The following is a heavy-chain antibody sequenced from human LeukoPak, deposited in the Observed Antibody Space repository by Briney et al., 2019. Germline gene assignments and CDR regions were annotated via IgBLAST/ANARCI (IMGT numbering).Heavy chain of an antibody. V-gene: IGHV1-24*01. CDR3: ARILSMGSGGSWLYFDY. CDR2: FDPEDGET. D-gene: IGHD2-15*01. Sequence: GASVKVSCKVSGYTLTELSMHWVRQAPGKGLEWMGGFDPEDGETIYAQKFQGRVTMTEDTSTDTAYMELSSLRAEDTAVYYCARILSMGSGGSWLYFDYWGQGTLVTVSS. CDR1: GYTLTELS. J-gene: IGHJ4*02.